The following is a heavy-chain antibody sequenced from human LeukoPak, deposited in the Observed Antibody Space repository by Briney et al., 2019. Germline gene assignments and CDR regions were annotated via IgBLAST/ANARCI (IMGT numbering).Heavy chain of an antibody. CDR3: ARDHLVVVAATRGDAFDI. CDR1: GSPFTSYG. J-gene: IGHJ3*02. D-gene: IGHD2-15*01. Sequence: GASVKVSCKASGSPFTSYGISWVRQAPGQGLEGMGWIGAYNGNTNYAQKLQGRVTMTTDTSTSTAYMELRSLRSDDTAVYYCARDHLVVVAATRGDAFDIWGQGTMVTVSS. V-gene: IGHV1-18*01. CDR2: IGAYNGNT.